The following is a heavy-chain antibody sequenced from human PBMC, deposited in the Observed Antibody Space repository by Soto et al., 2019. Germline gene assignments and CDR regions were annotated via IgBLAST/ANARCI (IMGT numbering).Heavy chain of an antibody. CDR3: VKGLNYNFDNIGFHG. CDR2: ISWNSGSA. V-gene: IGHV3-9*01. J-gene: IGHJ4*02. Sequence: PGGSLRLSCAACGFTFDDYAMHWVRQLPGKGLEWVSGISWNSGSAAYMDSVKGRFLISRDNAKKSLFLQMRSLRPEDTALYYCVKGLNYNFDNIGFHGWGQGTLVTVSS. CDR1: GFTFDDYA. D-gene: IGHD3-22*01.